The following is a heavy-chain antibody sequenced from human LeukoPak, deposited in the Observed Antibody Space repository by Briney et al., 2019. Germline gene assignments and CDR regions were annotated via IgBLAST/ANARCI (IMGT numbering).Heavy chain of an antibody. J-gene: IGHJ4*02. V-gene: IGHV4-30-4*08. CDR1: GGSISSGDYY. D-gene: IGHD6-13*01. CDR2: IYYSGST. CDR3: ARGGGSGWYPSLVDY. Sequence: SETLSLTCTVSGGSISSGDYYWSWIRQPPGKGLEWIGYIYYSGSTYYNPSLKSPVTISVDTSKNQFSLKLSSVTAADTAVYYCARGGGSGWYPSLVDYRGQGTLVTVSS.